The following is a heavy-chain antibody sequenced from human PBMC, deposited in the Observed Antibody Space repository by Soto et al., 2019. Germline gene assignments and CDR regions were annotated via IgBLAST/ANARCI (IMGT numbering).Heavy chain of an antibody. Sequence: PSETLSLTCTVSGGSISSYFWSWIRQPPGKGLEWIGYIYYSGSTNYNPSLKSRVTISVDTSKNQFSLKLSSVTAADTALYYCARATSKWSYEGTFDSWGQGTLVTVSS. CDR1: GGSISSYF. CDR3: ARATSKWSYEGTFDS. J-gene: IGHJ4*02. V-gene: IGHV4-59*01. CDR2: IYYSGST. D-gene: IGHD1-26*01.